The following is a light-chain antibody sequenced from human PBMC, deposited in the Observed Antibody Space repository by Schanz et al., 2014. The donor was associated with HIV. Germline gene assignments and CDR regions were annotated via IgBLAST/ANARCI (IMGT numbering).Light chain of an antibody. CDR1: SSTVGDYNW. CDR2: EVS. Sequence: QSVLTQPPSASGSPGQSVTLSCTGTSSTVGDYNWVSWHQQHPGRAHKVIIYEVSKRPSGVSSRFSGSKSGNTASLTISGLQADDESDYYCCSYAFTITSLYVFGTGTKLTVL. CDR3: CSYAFTITSLYV. V-gene: IGLV2-23*02. J-gene: IGLJ1*01.